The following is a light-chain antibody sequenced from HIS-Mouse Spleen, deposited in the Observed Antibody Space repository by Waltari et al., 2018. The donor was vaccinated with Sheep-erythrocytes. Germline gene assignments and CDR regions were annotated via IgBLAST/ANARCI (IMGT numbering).Light chain of an antibody. CDR3: CSYAGSSTWV. CDR2: EGS. J-gene: IGLJ3*02. Sequence: QSALTQPASVSGSPGQSITFSCTGTSSDVGSYNLVPWYQQHPGKAPKLMIYEGSKRPSGVSNRFSGSKSGNTASLTISGLQAEDEADYYCCSYAGSSTWVFGGGTKLTVL. CDR1: SSDVGSYNL. V-gene: IGLV2-23*01.